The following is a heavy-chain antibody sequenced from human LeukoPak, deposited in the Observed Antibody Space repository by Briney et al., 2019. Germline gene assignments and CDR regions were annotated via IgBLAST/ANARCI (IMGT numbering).Heavy chain of an antibody. D-gene: IGHD2-2*02. Sequence: ASVKVSCKVSGYTLTELSMHWVGQAPGKGLEWMGGFDPEDGETIYAQKFQGRVTMTEDTSTDTAYMELSSLRSEDTAVYYCATYGYCSSTSCYTANWFDPWGQGTLVTVSS. CDR3: ATYGYCSSTSCYTANWFDP. CDR1: GYTLTELS. V-gene: IGHV1-24*01. CDR2: FDPEDGET. J-gene: IGHJ5*02.